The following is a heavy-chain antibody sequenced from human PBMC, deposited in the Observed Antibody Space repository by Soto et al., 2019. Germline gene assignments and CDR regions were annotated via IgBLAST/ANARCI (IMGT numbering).Heavy chain of an antibody. CDR2: IYTSGST. V-gene: IGHV4-4*07. Sequence: SETLSLTCTVSGGSISGYYWSWIRQPAGKGLEWIGRIYTSGSTNYNPSLKSRVTMSVDTSKNQFSLKLSSVTAADTAVYYCARGRYYDSSGNFDYWGQGTLVTVSS. CDR3: ARGRYYDSSGNFDY. CDR1: GGSISGYY. J-gene: IGHJ4*02. D-gene: IGHD3-22*01.